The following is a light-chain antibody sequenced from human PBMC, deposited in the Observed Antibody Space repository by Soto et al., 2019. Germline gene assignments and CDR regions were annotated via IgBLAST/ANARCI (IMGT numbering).Light chain of an antibody. CDR2: EVS. Sequence: QSVLTQPPSASGTPGQRVTISCSGSSSNIGLNTVDWYQQLPGKAPKLMIFEVSNRPSGVSNRFSGTKSGNTASLTISGLQAEDEADYYCSSYRSSSTLVVFGGGTKLTVL. CDR3: SSYRSSSTLVV. V-gene: IGLV2-14*01. CDR1: SSNIGLNT. J-gene: IGLJ2*01.